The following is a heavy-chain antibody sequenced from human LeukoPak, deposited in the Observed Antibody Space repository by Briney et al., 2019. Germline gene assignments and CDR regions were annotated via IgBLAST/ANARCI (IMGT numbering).Heavy chain of an antibody. CDR1: GFTVSSNY. D-gene: IGHD2-15*01. V-gene: IGHV3-66*01. CDR3: ASGSGYCSGGSCSDY. CDR2: IYSGGTT. J-gene: IGHJ4*02. Sequence: PGGSLRLSCAASGFTVSSNYMTWVRQAPGKGLEWVSVIYSGGTTYYADSVKGRFTISRDNAKNSLYLQMNSLRAEDTAVYYCASGSGYCSGGSCSDYWGQGTLVTVSS.